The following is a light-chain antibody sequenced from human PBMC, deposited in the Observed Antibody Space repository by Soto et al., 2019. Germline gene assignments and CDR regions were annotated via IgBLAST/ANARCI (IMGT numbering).Light chain of an antibody. J-gene: IGKJ4*01. CDR3: QQYHSAPLT. Sequence: DIVMTQSPDSLAVSLGERATINCKSSQSVLHSSNNMNYLTWYQHKPGQPPKVLIYWASTRESGVPDRFSGSGAVTDFTRTISSLQAEDVSVYYCQQYHSAPLTFGGGTKVEI. V-gene: IGKV4-1*01. CDR2: WAS. CDR1: QSVLHSSNNMNY.